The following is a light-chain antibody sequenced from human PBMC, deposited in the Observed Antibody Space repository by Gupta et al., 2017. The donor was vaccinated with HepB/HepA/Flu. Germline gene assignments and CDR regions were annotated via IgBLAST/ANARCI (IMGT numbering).Light chain of an antibody. CDR2: KTL. Sequence: QSVLTQPPSASGTPGQRVTISCSGSSSNMENNYVFWYRQFPGTAPKLLIYKTLQRPSGVPDRFVASKSGTSASLAISGLQVEDEADYYCAAWDDSLNGPVFGGGTKVTVL. J-gene: IGLJ2*01. V-gene: IGLV1-47*01. CDR3: AAWDDSLNGPV. CDR1: SSNMENNY.